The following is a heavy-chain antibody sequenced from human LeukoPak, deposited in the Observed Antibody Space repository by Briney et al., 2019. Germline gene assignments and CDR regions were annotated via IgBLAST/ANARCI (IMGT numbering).Heavy chain of an antibody. CDR1: GYTFTSYG. J-gene: IGHJ4*02. CDR3: AGHGSGSYYPIDY. Sequence: ASVKVSCKASGYTFTSYGISWVRQAPGQGLEWMGWISAYNGNTNYAQKLQGRVTMTTDTSTSTASMELRSLRSDDTAVYYCAGHGSGSYYPIDYWGQGTLVTVSS. CDR2: ISAYNGNT. D-gene: IGHD3-10*01. V-gene: IGHV1-18*01.